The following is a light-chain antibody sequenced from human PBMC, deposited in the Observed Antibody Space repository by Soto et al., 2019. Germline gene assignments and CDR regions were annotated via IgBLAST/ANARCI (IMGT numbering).Light chain of an antibody. Sequence: DIQMTQSPSSLSASVGDRVTITCRASQNIGNYLNWYQQKPGKAPNLLIYATSYVQNEVPSRFSGSGSGTDFILTISSLQPEDFATYYCQQTYTSSSVTFGGGTQVDIE. J-gene: IGKJ4*01. CDR2: ATS. CDR3: QQTYTSSSVT. V-gene: IGKV1-39*01. CDR1: QNIGNY.